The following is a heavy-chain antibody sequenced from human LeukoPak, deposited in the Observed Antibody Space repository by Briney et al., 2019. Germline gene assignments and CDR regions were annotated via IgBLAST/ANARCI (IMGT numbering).Heavy chain of an antibody. CDR3: AKRGSSSGDY. CDR2: ISGSGGST. CDR1: GFIFSNYW. D-gene: IGHD3-16*01. V-gene: IGHV3-23*01. J-gene: IGHJ4*02. Sequence: GGSLRLSCAASGFIFSNYWMSWVRQAPGKGLEWVSAISGSGGSTYYADSVKGRFTISRDNSKNTLYLQMNSLRAEDTAVYYCAKRGSSSGDYWGQGTLVTVSS.